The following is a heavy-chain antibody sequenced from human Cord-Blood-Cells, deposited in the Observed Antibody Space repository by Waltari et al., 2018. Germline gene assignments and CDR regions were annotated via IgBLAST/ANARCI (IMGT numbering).Heavy chain of an antibody. V-gene: IGHV3-23*01. CDR3: AKVSSWGSGAFDI. D-gene: IGHD6-6*01. CDR2: MSGSGGST. Sequence: EVQLLESGGGLVQPGGSLRLSCAASGFTLSSYAMSWVRRAPGKGLEWVSAMSGSGGSTYYADSVKGRFTISRDNSKNTLYLQMNSLRAEDTAVYYCAKVSSWGSGAFDIWGQGTMVTVSS. CDR1: GFTLSSYA. J-gene: IGHJ3*02.